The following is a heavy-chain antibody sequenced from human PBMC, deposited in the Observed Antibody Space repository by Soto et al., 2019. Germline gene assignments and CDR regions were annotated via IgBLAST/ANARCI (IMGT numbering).Heavy chain of an antibody. CDR1: GYTFTSYA. D-gene: IGHD1-26*01. V-gene: IGHV1-3*01. CDR2: INAGNGNT. Sequence: ASVKVSCKASGYTFTSYAMHWVRQAPGQRLEWTGWINAGNGNTKYSQKFQGRVTITRDTSASTAYMELSSLRAEDTAVYYCARAPTQWEVRHADYRGRGTLVTVSS. CDR3: ARAPTQWEVRHADY. J-gene: IGHJ4*02.